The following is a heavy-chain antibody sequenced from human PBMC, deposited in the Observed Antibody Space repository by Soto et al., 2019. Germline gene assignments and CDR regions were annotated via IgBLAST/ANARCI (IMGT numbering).Heavy chain of an antibody. J-gene: IGHJ6*02. CDR3: AKDPGGGRYFDWLLSGYYYYGMDV. Sequence: VQLVESGGGVVQPGRSLRLSCAASGFTFSSYGMHWVRQAPGKGLEWVAVISYDGSNKYYADSVKGRFTISRDNSKNTRYLQMNSLRAEDPAVYYCAKDPGGGRYFDWLLSGYYYYGMDVWGQGTTVTVSS. CDR1: GFTFSSYG. CDR2: ISYDGSNK. D-gene: IGHD3-9*01. V-gene: IGHV3-30*18.